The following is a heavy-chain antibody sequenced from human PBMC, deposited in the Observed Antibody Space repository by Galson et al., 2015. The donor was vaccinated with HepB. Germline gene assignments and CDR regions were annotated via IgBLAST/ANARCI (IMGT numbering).Heavy chain of an antibody. D-gene: IGHD2-2*01. CDR1: SYTFTSYG. J-gene: IGHJ5*02. CDR3: ARDTGVPAAIRRNWFDP. CDR2: ISAYNGNT. V-gene: IGHV1-18*01. Sequence: SVKVSCKASSYTFTSYGISWVRQAPGQGLEWMGWISAYNGNTNYAQKLQGRVTMTTDTSTSTAYMELRSLRSDDTAVYYCARDTGVPAAIRRNWFDPWGQGTLVTVSS.